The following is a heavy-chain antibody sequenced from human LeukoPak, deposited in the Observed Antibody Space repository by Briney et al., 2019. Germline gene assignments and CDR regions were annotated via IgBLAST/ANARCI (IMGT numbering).Heavy chain of an antibody. CDR1: GGSISSGDYY. Sequence: SETLSLTCTVSGGSISSGDYYWSWIRQPPGKGLEWIGYIYYSGSTYYNPSLKSRVTISVDTSKNQFSLKLSSVTAADTAVYYCARDGYDILTGYGPFDYWGQGTLVTVSS. V-gene: IGHV4-30-4*08. CDR3: ARDGYDILTGYGPFDY. J-gene: IGHJ4*02. CDR2: IYYSGST. D-gene: IGHD3-9*01.